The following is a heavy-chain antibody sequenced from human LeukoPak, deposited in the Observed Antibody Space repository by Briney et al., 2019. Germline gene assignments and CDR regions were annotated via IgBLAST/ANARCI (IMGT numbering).Heavy chain of an antibody. CDR3: ARERDGRFFDY. CDR1: GFTFSSYW. V-gene: IGHV3-7*01. J-gene: IGHJ4*02. CDR2: IKQDESEK. Sequence: GGSLRLSCAASGFTFSSYWMSWVRQAPGKGLEWVANIKQDESEKYYVDSVKGRFTISRDNSKNSLHLQMNTLRAEDTALYYCARERDGRFFDYWGQGTLVTVSS. D-gene: IGHD5-24*01.